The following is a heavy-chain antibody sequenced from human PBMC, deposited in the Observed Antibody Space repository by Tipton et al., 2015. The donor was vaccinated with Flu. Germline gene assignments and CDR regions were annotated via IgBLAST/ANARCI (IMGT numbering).Heavy chain of an antibody. CDR3: ARELNYGMDV. Sequence: TLSLTCTVSCGSISSYYWSWIRQPPGKGLEWIGYIYYSGSTNYNPSLKSRVTISVDTSKNQFSLKLSSVTAADTAVYYCARELNYGMDVWGQGTTVTVSS. V-gene: IGHV4-59*01. CDR1: CGSISSYY. J-gene: IGHJ6*02. CDR2: IYYSGST.